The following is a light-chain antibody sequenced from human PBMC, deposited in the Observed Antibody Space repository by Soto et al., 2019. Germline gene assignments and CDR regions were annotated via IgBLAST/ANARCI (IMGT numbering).Light chain of an antibody. V-gene: IGKV3-11*01. CDR3: QQRSNWPPRIT. CDR2: DAS. Sequence: EIVLTQSPATLSLSPGERATLSCRASQSVSSYLAWYQQKPGQAPRLLIYDASNRATGIPARFSGSGCGTAFSLTISSLEHADFAVYYCQQRSNWPPRITFGQGTRLEMK. CDR1: QSVSSY. J-gene: IGKJ5*01.